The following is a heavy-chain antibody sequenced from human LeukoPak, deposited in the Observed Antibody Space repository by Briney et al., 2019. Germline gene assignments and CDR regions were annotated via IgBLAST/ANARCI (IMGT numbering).Heavy chain of an antibody. CDR2: ISSSSSYI. V-gene: IGHV3-21*01. J-gene: IGHJ5*02. Sequence: GGSLRLSCAASGFAFSSYWMHWVRQAPGKGLEWVSSISSSSSYIYYADSVKGRFTISRDNAKNSLYLQMNSLRAEDTAVYYCARGRSSGAFPNWFDPWGQGTLVTVSS. D-gene: IGHD6-19*01. CDR1: GFAFSSYW. CDR3: ARGRSSGAFPNWFDP.